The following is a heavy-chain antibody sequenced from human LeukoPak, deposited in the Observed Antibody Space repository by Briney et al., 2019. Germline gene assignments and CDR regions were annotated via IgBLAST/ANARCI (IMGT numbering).Heavy chain of an antibody. CDR2: IKGDGSST. CDR3: ARDPDSGGYSTFQL. D-gene: IGHD3-22*01. Sequence: PGGSLRLSCAASGFTSSNYWMHWVRQAPGKGLVWVSRIKGDGSSTSYADSVKGRFTISRDNAKKMLYLQMNSLRAEDTAVYYCARDPDSGGYSTFQLWGQGTLVTVSS. V-gene: IGHV3-74*01. CDR1: GFTSSNYW. J-gene: IGHJ1*01.